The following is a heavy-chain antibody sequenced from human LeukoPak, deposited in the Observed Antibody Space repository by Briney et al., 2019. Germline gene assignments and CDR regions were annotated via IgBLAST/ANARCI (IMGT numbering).Heavy chain of an antibody. CDR1: GFTFSSYS. D-gene: IGHD5-24*01. J-gene: IGHJ4*02. Sequence: GGSLRLSCAASGFTFSSYSMNWVRQAPGKGLEWVSSIRSSSSYIYYADSVKGRFTISRDNAKNSLYLQMNSLRAEDTAVYYCAREGDGYKFDYWGQGTLVTVSS. CDR2: IRSSSSYI. CDR3: AREGDGYKFDY. V-gene: IGHV3-21*01.